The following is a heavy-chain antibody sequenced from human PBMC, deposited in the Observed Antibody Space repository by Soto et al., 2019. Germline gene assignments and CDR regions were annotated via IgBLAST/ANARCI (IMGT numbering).Heavy chain of an antibody. D-gene: IGHD3-3*01. J-gene: IGHJ4*02. CDR1: GFTFSSYA. Sequence: EVQLLESGGGLVQPGGSLRLSCAASGFTFSSYAMSWVRQAPGKGLEWVSAISGSGGSTYYADSVKGRFTISRDNSKNTLYLQMNSLRADDTAVYYCAKGPSDYDFWSGYFLSEALTGYWGQGTLVTVSS. CDR2: ISGSGGST. CDR3: AKGPSDYDFWSGYFLSEALTGY. V-gene: IGHV3-23*01.